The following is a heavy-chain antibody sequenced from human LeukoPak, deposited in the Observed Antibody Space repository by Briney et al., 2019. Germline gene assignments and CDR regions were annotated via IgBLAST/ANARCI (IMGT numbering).Heavy chain of an antibody. Sequence: ASVKVSCKASDYTFTSYGITWVRQSPGQGLEWMGWISPYSGNTNYAQKVQGRVTMTTDTSTSTAYLELRSLRSDDTAVYYCARDHTGYNSGYYYYYMDVWGTGTTVTVSS. V-gene: IGHV1-18*01. CDR1: DYTFTSYG. J-gene: IGHJ6*03. CDR2: ISPYSGNT. CDR3: ARDHTGYNSGYYYYYMDV. D-gene: IGHD5-18*01.